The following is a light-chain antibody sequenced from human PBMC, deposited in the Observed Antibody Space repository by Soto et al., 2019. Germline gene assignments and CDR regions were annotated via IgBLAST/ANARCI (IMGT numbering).Light chain of an antibody. J-gene: IGKJ3*01. CDR3: LQHHSVPFT. CDR2: AAS. Sequence: DIQMTQSQSSLSASVGDRVTITCRASQDIRNDLGWYQQKPGNAPKRLIYAASSLESGVPSRFSGRGSGTEFTLTNSSLQTIDFPKSYGLQHHSVPFTFGPGTKVDIK. CDR1: QDIRND. V-gene: IGKV1-17*01.